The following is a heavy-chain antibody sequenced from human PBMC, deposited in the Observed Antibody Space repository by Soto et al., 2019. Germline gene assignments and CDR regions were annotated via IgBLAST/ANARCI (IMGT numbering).Heavy chain of an antibody. D-gene: IGHD5-12*01. CDR2: ISGSGGST. CDR3: AKDVDIVATNIDY. V-gene: IGHV3-23*01. CDR1: GFTFSSYA. J-gene: IGHJ4*02. Sequence: QLGGSLRLSCSASGFTFSSYAMSWVRQAPGKGLEWVSAISGSGGSTYYADSVKGRFTISRDNSKNTLYLQMNSLRAEDTAVYYCAKDVDIVATNIDYWGQGTLVTVSS.